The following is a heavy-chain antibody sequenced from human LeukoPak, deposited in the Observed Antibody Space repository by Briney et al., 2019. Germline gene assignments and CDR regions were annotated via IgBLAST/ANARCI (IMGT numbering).Heavy chain of an antibody. CDR1: GFPFSSYA. V-gene: IGHV3-23*01. CDR3: AKAVGIAVAYDAFDI. CDR2: ISDNAGST. D-gene: IGHD6-19*01. J-gene: IGHJ3*02. Sequence: GGSLRLSCAASGFPFSSYAMSWVRQAPGKGLEWVSAISDNAGSTYYADSVKGRFTISRDNSKNTLYLQMNSLRAEDTAVYYCAKAVGIAVAYDAFDIWGQGTMVTVSS.